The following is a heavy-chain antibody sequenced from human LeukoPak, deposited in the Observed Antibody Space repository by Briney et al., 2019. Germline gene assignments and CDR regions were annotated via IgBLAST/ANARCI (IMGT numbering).Heavy chain of an antibody. D-gene: IGHD2-21*02. V-gene: IGHV3-21*01. CDR1: GFTFSTYA. CDR2: ISGSSTSFI. Sequence: GGSLRLSCAASGFTFSTYAMHWVRQAPGKGLEWVSSISGSSTSFIYYADSLKGRFTISRDNAKNSLYLQMNSLRAEDTAVYYCARDSAYCGGDCYSDSWGQGTLVTVSS. J-gene: IGHJ4*02. CDR3: ARDSAYCGGDCYSDS.